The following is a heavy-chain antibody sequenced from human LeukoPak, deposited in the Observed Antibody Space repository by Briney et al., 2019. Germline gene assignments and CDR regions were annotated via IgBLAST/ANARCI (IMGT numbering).Heavy chain of an antibody. CDR3: ARGLQARGTRRGSNYFDY. CDR1: GCSIRSYY. V-gene: IGHV4-59*12. CDR2: INYSGST. D-gene: IGHD3-10*01. J-gene: IGHJ4*02. Sequence: WETLSLTCAVSGCSIRSYYWNWIRQPPGKGLEWIGHINYSGSTSYNPSLKSRVTISVETSNTQFTLKLSSVTAAETAVYYRARGLQARGTRRGSNYFDYWGQGTLVTVSS.